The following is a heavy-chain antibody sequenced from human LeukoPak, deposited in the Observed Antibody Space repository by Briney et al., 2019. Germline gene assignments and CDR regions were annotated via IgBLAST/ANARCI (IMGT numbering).Heavy chain of an antibody. CDR1: GGTFSSYA. D-gene: IGHD3-3*01. V-gene: IGHV1-8*03. CDR3: ARGADYYDFWSGYRVRDWFDP. Sequence: ASVKVSCKASGGTFSSYAISWVRQAPGQGLEWMGWMNPNSGNTGYAQKFQGRVTITRNTSISTAYMELGSLRSEDTAVYYCARGADYYDFWSGYRVRDWFDPWGQGTLVTVSS. CDR2: MNPNSGNT. J-gene: IGHJ5*02.